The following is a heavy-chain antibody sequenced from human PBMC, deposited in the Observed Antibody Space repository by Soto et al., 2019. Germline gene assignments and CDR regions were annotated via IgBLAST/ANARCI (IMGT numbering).Heavy chain of an antibody. Sequence: QVQLVQSGAEVKKPGASVKVSCKASGYTFTSYDINWVRQATGQGLEWMGWMNPNSGNTGYAQKFQGRVTMTRNTSISTAHMELSSLRSEDTAVYYCASRYYDFWSGYYPYYYYYGMDVWGQGTTVTVSS. V-gene: IGHV1-8*01. CDR2: MNPNSGNT. CDR1: GYTFTSYD. D-gene: IGHD3-3*01. CDR3: ASRYYDFWSGYYPYYYYYGMDV. J-gene: IGHJ6*02.